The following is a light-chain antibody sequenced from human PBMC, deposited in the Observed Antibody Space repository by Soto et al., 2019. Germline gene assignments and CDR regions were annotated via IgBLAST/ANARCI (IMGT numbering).Light chain of an antibody. CDR3: QQYSDWPWT. CDR1: QSVSSN. V-gene: IGKV3-15*01. Sequence: EILMPQSPATLSVYPGVRATLSCRASQSVSSNLACYQHNPGQPPMLLIYAASTRATGIPVRCSGSGSGTEFTLTISSLHSEDFAVYFCQQYSDWPWTFGQGTKV. CDR2: AAS. J-gene: IGKJ1*01.